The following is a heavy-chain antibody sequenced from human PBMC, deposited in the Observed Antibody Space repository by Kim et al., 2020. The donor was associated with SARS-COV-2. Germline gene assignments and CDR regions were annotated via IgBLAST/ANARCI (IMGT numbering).Heavy chain of an antibody. V-gene: IGHV3-7*01. J-gene: IGHJ6*02. Sequence: GGSLRLSCAASGFTFSSYWMSWVRQAPGKGLEWVANIKQDGSEKYYVDSVKGRFTISRDNAKNSLYLQMNSLRAEDTAVYYCARDFWSGSILDYGMDVWGQGTTVTVSS. D-gene: IGHD3-3*01. CDR2: IKQDGSEK. CDR1: GFTFSSYW. CDR3: ARDFWSGSILDYGMDV.